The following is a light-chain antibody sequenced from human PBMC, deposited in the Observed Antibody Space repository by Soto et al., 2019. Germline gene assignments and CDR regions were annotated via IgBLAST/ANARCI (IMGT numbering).Light chain of an antibody. Sequence: EIVLTQSPGTLPLSPGERATLSCRASQSVSSNYLVWYQQKPGQAPRPLIYGASSRATGIPDRFSGSGSGTDFTLTISRLEPEDFAVYCCQQYANSPFTFGQGTKLEIK. J-gene: IGKJ2*01. V-gene: IGKV3-20*01. CDR2: GAS. CDR3: QQYANSPFT. CDR1: QSVSSNY.